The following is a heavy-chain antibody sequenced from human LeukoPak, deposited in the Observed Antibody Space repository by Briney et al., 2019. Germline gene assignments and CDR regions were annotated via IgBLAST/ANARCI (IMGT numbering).Heavy chain of an antibody. V-gene: IGHV3-64*04. Sequence: GGSLRLSCVASGFTFSTCPMHWVRQTPGKGLEYVASINSNGVKTYYADSVKGRFTISRDNSKNTLYPQMNSLRAEDTAVYYCAKYLSGSFDYWGQGTLVTVSS. J-gene: IGHJ4*02. D-gene: IGHD5-12*01. CDR1: GFTFSTCP. CDR2: INSNGVKT. CDR3: AKYLSGSFDY.